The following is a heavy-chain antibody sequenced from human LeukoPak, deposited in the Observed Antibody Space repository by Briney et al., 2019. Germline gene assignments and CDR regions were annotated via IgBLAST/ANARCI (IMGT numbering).Heavy chain of an antibody. CDR2: IYFSGST. J-gene: IGHJ4*02. CDR1: GGSLRSHC. D-gene: IGHD6-6*01. V-gene: IGHV4-59*11. CDR3: ARGAAPHYSDY. Sequence: PSETLSLTCTVSGGSLRSHCWSWVRQPPGKGLEWIGYIYFSGSTNYNPSLKSRVTISMGTSENQFSLKLSSVTAADTAVYYCARGAAPHYSDYWGQGTLVTVSS.